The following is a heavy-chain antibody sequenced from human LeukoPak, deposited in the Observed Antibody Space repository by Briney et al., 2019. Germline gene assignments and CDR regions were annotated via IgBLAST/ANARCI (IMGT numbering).Heavy chain of an antibody. J-gene: IGHJ3*02. V-gene: IGHV1-24*01. CDR1: GYTFTSYA. CDR2: FDPEDGET. Sequence: ASVKVSCKASGYTFTSYAMNWVRQAPGQGLEWMGGFDPEDGETIYAQKFQGRVTMTEDTSTDTAYMELSSLRSDDTAVYYCARDHRYYYDSSGYYLTAFDIWGQGTMVTVSS. CDR3: ARDHRYYYDSSGYYLTAFDI. D-gene: IGHD3-22*01.